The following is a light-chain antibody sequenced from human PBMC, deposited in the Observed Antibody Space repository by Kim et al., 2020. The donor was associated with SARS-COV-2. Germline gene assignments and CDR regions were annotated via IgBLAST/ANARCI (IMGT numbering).Light chain of an antibody. CDR3: QAWDSSTA. Sequence: SYELTQPPSVSVSPGQTASITCSGDKLGDKYACWYQQKPGQSPVLVIYQDSKRPSGIPERFSGSNSGNTATLTISGTQAMDEADYYCQAWDSSTAFGAGTQLTVL. CDR1: KLGDKY. J-gene: IGLJ2*01. V-gene: IGLV3-1*01. CDR2: QDS.